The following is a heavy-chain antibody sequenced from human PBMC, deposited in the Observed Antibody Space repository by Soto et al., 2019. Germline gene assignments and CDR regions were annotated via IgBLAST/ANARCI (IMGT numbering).Heavy chain of an antibody. D-gene: IGHD6-25*01. CDR3: ARGYEFGVEL. CDR2: IKPDGSEK. J-gene: IGHJ3*01. CDR1: AFTLSSYW. V-gene: IGHV3-7*01. Sequence: EVQLVEAGGGLVQPGGSLSLACEASAFTLSSYWMSWVRKAPGKGLAWVANIKPDGSEKYYVDSVKGRFTIYRNNTKNSLYLRLSTLRPDDTAIFSFARGYEFGVELWGQGTLVNVSS.